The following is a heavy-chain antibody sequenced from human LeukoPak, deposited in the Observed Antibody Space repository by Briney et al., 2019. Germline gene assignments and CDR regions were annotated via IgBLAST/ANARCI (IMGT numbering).Heavy chain of an antibody. CDR2: IYYSGST. J-gene: IGHJ5*02. V-gene: IGHV4-31*03. CDR1: GGSISSGGYY. CDR3: ARIHTWFDP. Sequence: SQTLSLTCTVSGGSISSGGYYWSWIRQCPGKGLEWVGNIYYSGSTNYNPSLKSRLTISVDTSKNQFSLKLSSVTAADTAVYFCARIHTWFDPWGQGTLVTVSS.